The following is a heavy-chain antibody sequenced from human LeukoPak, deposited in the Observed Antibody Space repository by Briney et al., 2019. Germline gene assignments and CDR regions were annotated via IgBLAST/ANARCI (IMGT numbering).Heavy chain of an antibody. CDR1: GFTFSDYY. CDR2: ISSSGSTI. D-gene: IGHD1-26*01. J-gene: IGHJ3*02. CDR3: ARDPYGVGALGDAFDI. V-gene: IGHV3-11*01. Sequence: GGSLRLSCAASGFTFSDYYMSWIRQAPGKGLEWVSYISSSGSTIYYADSVKCRFTISRDNAKNSLYLQMNSLRAEDTAVYYCARDPYGVGALGDAFDIWGQGTMVTVSS.